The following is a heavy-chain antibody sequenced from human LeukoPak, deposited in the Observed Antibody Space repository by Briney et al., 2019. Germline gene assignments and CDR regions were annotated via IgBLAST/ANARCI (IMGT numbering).Heavy chain of an antibody. CDR3: ARVSSGSYYGFYYYYMDV. D-gene: IGHD1-26*01. CDR2: IIPIFGTA. CDR1: GDTFSNYA. Sequence: GASVKVSCKASGDTFSNYAISWVRQAPGQGLEWMGGIIPIFGTAKYAQKLQGRVTMTTDTSTSTAYMELRSLRSDDTAVYYCARVSSGSYYGFYYYYMDVWGKGTTVTVSS. V-gene: IGHV1-69*05. J-gene: IGHJ6*03.